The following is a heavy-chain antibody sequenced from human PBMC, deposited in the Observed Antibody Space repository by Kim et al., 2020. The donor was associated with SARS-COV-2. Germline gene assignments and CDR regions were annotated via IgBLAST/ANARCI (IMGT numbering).Heavy chain of an antibody. CDR1: GGSISSSSYY. Sequence: SETLSLTCTVSGGSISSSSYYWGWIRQPPGKGLEWIGSIYYSGSTYYNPSLKSRVTISVDTSKNQFSLKLSSVTAADTAVYYCARHSPEATDTVTKETPINGAFDIWGQGTMVTVSS. D-gene: IGHD4-17*01. CDR2: IYYSGST. CDR3: ARHSPEATDTVTKETPINGAFDI. J-gene: IGHJ3*02. V-gene: IGHV4-39*01.